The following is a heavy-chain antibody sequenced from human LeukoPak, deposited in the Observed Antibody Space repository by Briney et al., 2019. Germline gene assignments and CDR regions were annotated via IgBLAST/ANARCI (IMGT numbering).Heavy chain of an antibody. CDR2: IYYSGST. J-gene: IGHJ4*02. CDR3: ALGYDSSGYSDY. D-gene: IGHD3-22*01. Sequence: SETLSLTCTVSGGSIISYYWSWIRQPPGKGLEWVGQIYYSGSTNYNPSLKSRVTISVDTSKNQFSLKLSSVTAADTAVYYCALGYDSSGYSDYWGQGTLVTVSS. V-gene: IGHV4-59*08. CDR1: GGSIISYY.